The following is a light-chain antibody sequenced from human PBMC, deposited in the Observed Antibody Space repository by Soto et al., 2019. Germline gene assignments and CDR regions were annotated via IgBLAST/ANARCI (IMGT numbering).Light chain of an antibody. CDR2: GAS. CDR1: QSISTN. J-gene: IGKJ4*01. V-gene: IGKV3-15*01. Sequence: IVMTQSPATLSVSPGERATLSCRASQSISTNLAWYQQKPGQGPRLLIFGASTRAIGIPARFSGSGSGTDFTLTISSLQSEDFAVYYCLHYNERPLTFGEGTKVDIK. CDR3: LHYNERPLT.